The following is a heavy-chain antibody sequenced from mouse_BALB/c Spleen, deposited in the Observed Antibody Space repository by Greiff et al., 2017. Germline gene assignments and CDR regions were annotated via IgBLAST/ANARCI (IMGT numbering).Heavy chain of an antibody. CDR3: ARVSSGPYFDY. CDR2: ISSGGSYT. V-gene: IGHV5-9-4*01. D-gene: IGHD3-1*01. CDR1: GFTFSSYA. J-gene: IGHJ2*01. Sequence: EVHLVESGGGLVKPGGSLKLSCAASGFTFSSYAMSWVRQSPEKRLEWVAEISSGGSYTYYPDTVTGRFTISRDNAKNTLYLEMSSLRSEDTAMYYCARVSSGPYFDYWGQGTTLTVSS.